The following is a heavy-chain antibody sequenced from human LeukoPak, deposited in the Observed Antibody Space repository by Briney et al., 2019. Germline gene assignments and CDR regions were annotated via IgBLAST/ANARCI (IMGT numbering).Heavy chain of an antibody. Sequence: GGSLRLSCAASGFTFNNYWMTWVRQAPGKGLEWVANMKEDGREKYYVDSVKGRFTISRDNAKNSLHLQMNSLRAEDTAVYYCAREGAIKGTGDYYYYYMDVWGKGTTVTVSS. CDR3: AREGAIKGTGDYYYYYMDV. V-gene: IGHV3-7*01. D-gene: IGHD7-27*01. CDR1: GFTFNNYW. J-gene: IGHJ6*03. CDR2: MKEDGREK.